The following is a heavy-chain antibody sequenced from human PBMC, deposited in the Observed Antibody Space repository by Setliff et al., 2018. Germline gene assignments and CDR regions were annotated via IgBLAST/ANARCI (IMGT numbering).Heavy chain of an antibody. CDR3: ARTCSGSGCYAGLES. J-gene: IGHJ4*02. CDR2: IWHDGGNK. Sequence: GGSLRLSCAASGFTFSIYAMSWVRQAPGKGLEWVAVIWHDGGNKYHADSVKGRFTISRDNSKNTLYLQMNSLRPEDTAVYYCARTCSGSGCYAGLESWGQGTPVTVSS. V-gene: IGHV3-33*08. CDR1: GFTFSIYA. D-gene: IGHD2-15*01.